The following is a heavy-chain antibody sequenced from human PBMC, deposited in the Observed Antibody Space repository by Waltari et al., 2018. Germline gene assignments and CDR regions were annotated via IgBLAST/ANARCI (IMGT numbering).Heavy chain of an antibody. Sequence: EVLLVESGGDLVQPGGSLRLSCATSGISCSQYWMSWVRQSPGKGLEWVATIKHDGTDKYYVDSVKGRFTVSRDNAKSSLYLQMNSLRVEDTAIYYCARDQADGTIAYFEYWGQGTLVTVSS. CDR1: GISCSQYW. D-gene: IGHD6-13*01. CDR3: ARDQADGTIAYFEY. J-gene: IGHJ4*02. V-gene: IGHV3-7*01. CDR2: IKHDGTDK.